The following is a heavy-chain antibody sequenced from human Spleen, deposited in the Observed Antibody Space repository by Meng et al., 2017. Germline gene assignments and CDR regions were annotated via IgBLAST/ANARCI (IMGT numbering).Heavy chain of an antibody. D-gene: IGHD2-2*01. Sequence: QGQLQGSGPGLVKPSGTLSLTCGVPGGSISSSNWWSWVRQPPGKGLEWIGEIYHSGGTKYNPSLKSRVTISVDKSKNQFSLKLSSVTAADTAVYYCARGLGEAVVPRTMFDYWGQGTLVTVSS. J-gene: IGHJ4*02. CDR3: ARGLGEAVVPRTMFDY. CDR2: IYHSGGT. CDR1: GGSISSSNW. V-gene: IGHV4-4*02.